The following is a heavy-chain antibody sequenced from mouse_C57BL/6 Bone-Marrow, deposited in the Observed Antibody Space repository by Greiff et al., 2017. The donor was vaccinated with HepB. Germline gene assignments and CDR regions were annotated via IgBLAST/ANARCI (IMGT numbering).Heavy chain of an antibody. J-gene: IGHJ1*03. Sequence: EVKLVESGGDLVKPVGSLQLSCAASGFTFSSFGMSLVRQTPDTRLEWVATFSSGGSYTYYPDSVKGRFTISRYNAKNTLYLQMSSLKSEDTAMYYCARQGYFDVWGTGTTVTVSS. CDR2: FSSGGSYT. V-gene: IGHV5-6*01. CDR1: GFTFSSFG. CDR3: ARQGYFDV.